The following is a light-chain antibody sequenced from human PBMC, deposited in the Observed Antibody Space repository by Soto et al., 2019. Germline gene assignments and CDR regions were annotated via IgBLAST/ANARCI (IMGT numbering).Light chain of an antibody. Sequence: EIVLKHSPGTLSLPPGERATLSCRASQSVSNNYLAWYQQKPGQAPRLLIYGASNRATGIPDRFSGSGSGTDFTLTISRLEPEDFAVYYCQQYGSSGTFGQGTKVDIK. CDR1: QSVSNNY. CDR3: QQYGSSGT. J-gene: IGKJ1*01. V-gene: IGKV3-20*01. CDR2: GAS.